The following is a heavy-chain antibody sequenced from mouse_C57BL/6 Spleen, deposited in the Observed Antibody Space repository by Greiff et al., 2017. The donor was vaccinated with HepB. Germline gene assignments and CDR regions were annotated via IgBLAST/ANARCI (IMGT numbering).Heavy chain of an antibody. CDR1: GYSITSGYY. D-gene: IGHD1-1*01. Sequence: EVKLQESGPGLVKPSQSLSLTCSVTGYSITSGYYWNWIRQFPGTTLEWMGYISYDGSNNYNPSLKNRISITRDTSKNQFFLKLNSVTTEDTATYYCARDAYYGSSSFAYWGQGTLVTVSA. CDR2: ISYDGSN. V-gene: IGHV3-6*01. J-gene: IGHJ3*01. CDR3: ARDAYYGSSSFAY.